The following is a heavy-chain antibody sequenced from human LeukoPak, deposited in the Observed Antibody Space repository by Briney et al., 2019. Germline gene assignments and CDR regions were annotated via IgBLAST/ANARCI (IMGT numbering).Heavy chain of an antibody. CDR2: ISGSGGST. Sequence: PGGSLRLSCAASGFTFSTYAMGWVRQAPGKGLEWVSAISGSGGSTYYADSVKGRFTVSRGNSRNTLYLQMNSLTAEDTAVYYCAKGPLVPSATYFFDYWGQGTLVVVSP. V-gene: IGHV3-23*01. D-gene: IGHD2-2*01. J-gene: IGHJ4*02. CDR3: AKGPLVPSATYFFDY. CDR1: GFTFSTYA.